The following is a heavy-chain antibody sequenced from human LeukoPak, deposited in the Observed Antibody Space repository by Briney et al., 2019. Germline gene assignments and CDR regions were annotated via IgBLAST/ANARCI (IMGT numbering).Heavy chain of an antibody. CDR1: GFTFSSSW. D-gene: IGHD4-17*01. CDR2: IKSDGSEK. J-gene: IGHJ4*02. Sequence: GGSLRLSCAVSGFTFSSSWMTWVRQAPGKGLEGVANIKSDGSEKYYVDSVKGRFTISRDNAKNSLYLQMNSLRAEDTAVYYCARDPSYGALDFWGQGTQVTVSS. CDR3: ARDPSYGALDF. V-gene: IGHV3-7*03.